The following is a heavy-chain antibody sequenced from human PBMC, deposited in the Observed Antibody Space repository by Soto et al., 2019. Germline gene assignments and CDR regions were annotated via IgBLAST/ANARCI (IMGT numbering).Heavy chain of an antibody. V-gene: IGHV3-23*01. Sequence: PGGSLRLSCAACRFSFSIYAMSWVRQAPGKGLEWVSAISGSGGSTYYADSVKGRFTISRDNSKNTLYLQMNSLRAEDTAVYYCAKPPDSSSWLVDYWGQGTLVTVSS. J-gene: IGHJ4*02. D-gene: IGHD6-13*01. CDR3: AKPPDSSSWLVDY. CDR1: RFSFSIYA. CDR2: ISGSGGST.